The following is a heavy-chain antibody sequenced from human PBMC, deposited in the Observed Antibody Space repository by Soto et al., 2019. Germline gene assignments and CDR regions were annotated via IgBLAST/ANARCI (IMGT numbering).Heavy chain of an antibody. CDR1: GFTFSSYW. CDR3: AVGVSSSIHNWFEP. V-gene: IGHV3-7*03. D-gene: IGHD6-6*01. J-gene: IGHJ5*02. CDR2: IKQDGSEK. Sequence: GGSLRLSCAASGFTFSSYWMSWVRQAPGKGLEWVANIKQDGSEKYYVDSAKGRFTISRDNAKNSLYLQMNSLRAEDTAVYYCAVGVSSSIHNWFEPWGQGTLVTVSS.